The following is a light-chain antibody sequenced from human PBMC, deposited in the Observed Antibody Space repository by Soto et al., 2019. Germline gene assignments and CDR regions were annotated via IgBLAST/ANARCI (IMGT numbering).Light chain of an antibody. CDR1: SSTIGAGYD. CDR3: QSYDSSLSGYYG. J-gene: IGLJ1*01. CDR2: GNS. Sequence: QSVLTQPPSVSGAPGQRVTISCPGSSSTIGAGYDVHWYQQLPGTAPKLLIYGNSNRPSGVPDRFSGSKSGTSASLAITGLQDEDEADYYCQSYDSSLSGYYGFGTGTKVTVL. V-gene: IGLV1-40*01.